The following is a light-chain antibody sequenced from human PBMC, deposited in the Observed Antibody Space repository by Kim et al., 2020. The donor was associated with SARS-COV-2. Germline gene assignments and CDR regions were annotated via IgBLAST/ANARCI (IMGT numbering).Light chain of an antibody. J-gene: IGLJ3*02. V-gene: IGLV10-54*01. Sequence: QAGLTQPPSVSKGLRQTATLTCTGNINNVANGGAAWLQQHQGHPPKLLSYRNNSRPSGISERLSASRSGSTASLTITGLQPEDEADYYCSAWDSSLSAWVFGGGTQLTVL. CDR2: RNN. CDR1: INNVANGG. CDR3: SAWDSSLSAWV.